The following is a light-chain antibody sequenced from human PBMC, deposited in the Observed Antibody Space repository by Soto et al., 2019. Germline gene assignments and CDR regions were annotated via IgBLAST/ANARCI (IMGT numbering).Light chain of an antibody. CDR3: QQYNSYSPWT. CDR2: KAS. V-gene: IGKV1-5*03. CDR1: QSISSW. Sequence: DIQMTQSPSTLSASVGDRVTITCRASQSISSWLAWYQQKPGKAPKLLIYKASSLESGVPSRFSGSGSGTEFTLTISSLQPDDFATYYCQQYNSYSPWTFGQGPKVAIK. J-gene: IGKJ1*01.